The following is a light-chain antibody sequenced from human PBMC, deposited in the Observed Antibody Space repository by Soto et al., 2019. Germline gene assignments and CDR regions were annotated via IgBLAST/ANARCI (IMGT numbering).Light chain of an antibody. CDR1: QSVSRY. CDR2: DAS. Sequence: EIVLTQSPATLSLSPGERATLSCRASQSVSRYLAWYQQKPGQAPRLLIYDASNRATGIPARFSGSGSGTEFTLTISSLEPVDFAVYYCQQRSDWPSTFGGGTKVQIK. V-gene: IGKV3-11*01. CDR3: QQRSDWPST. J-gene: IGKJ4*01.